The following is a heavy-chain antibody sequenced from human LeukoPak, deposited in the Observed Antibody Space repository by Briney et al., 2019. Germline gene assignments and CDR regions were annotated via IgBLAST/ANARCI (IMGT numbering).Heavy chain of an antibody. CDR1: GFTFSSYA. J-gene: IGHJ4*02. V-gene: IGHV3-23*01. CDR3: AKDVYGSSWSSFDC. CDR2: ISGGGGST. D-gene: IGHD6-13*01. Sequence: PGGSLRLSCAASGFTFSSYAMSWVRQAPGKGLEWVSGISGGGGSTFYADSVKGRFTISRDNSKSTLYLQMNSLRAEDTAVYYSAKDVYGSSWSSFDCWGQGTLVTVSS.